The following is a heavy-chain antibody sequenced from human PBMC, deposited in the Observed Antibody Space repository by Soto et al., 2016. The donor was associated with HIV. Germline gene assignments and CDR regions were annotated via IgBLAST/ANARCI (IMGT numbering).Heavy chain of an antibody. CDR3: ARDDITAAGYFDY. V-gene: IGHV4-61*02. CDR2: IYTSGST. Sequence: VQLQESGPGLVKPSQTLSLTCTVSGGSISSGSFYWSWIRQPAGKGLEWIGRIYTSGSTNYNPSLKSRVTISIDRSKNQFSLNLSSVTAADTAVYYCARDDITAAGYFDYWAREPWSTVSS. J-gene: IGHJ4*02. CDR1: GGSISSGSFY. D-gene: IGHD6-13*01.